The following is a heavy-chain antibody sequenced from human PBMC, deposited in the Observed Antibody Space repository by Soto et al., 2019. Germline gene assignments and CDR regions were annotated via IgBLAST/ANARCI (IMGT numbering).Heavy chain of an antibody. CDR3: ARDINPYYGPGSLHGFFDY. D-gene: IGHD3-10*01. Sequence: ASVKVSCKASGYSFTGHYVHWMRQAPGQGLEWMGWINPGNGDTKYAQKFQGRVTMTRDTSISTHHMELSALKSDDTAVYYCARDINPYYGPGSLHGFFDYWGQGTMVTVSS. J-gene: IGHJ4*02. CDR2: INPGNGDT. V-gene: IGHV1-2*02. CDR1: GYSFTGHY.